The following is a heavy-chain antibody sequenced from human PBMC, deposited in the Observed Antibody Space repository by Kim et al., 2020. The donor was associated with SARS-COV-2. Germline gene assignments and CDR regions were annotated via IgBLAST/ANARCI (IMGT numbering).Heavy chain of an antibody. D-gene: IGHD3-9*01. CDR1: GGSITSYTYY. CDR3: ARHLTGSLGVAVTGLDY. CDR2: MYYSGRP. V-gene: IGHV4-39*01. J-gene: IGHJ4*02. Sequence: SETLSLTCTVSGGSITSYTYYWAWVRQPPGKGLDWIGSMYYSGRPYYNPSFKSRFTISVDTSKNQFSLNLESVTAADTAVYYCARHLTGSLGVAVTGLDYWGQGVLVTVSS.